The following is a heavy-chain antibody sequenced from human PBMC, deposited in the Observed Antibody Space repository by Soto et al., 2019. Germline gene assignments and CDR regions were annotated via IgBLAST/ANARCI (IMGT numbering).Heavy chain of an antibody. CDR1: GFTFGDYA. V-gene: IGHV3-49*03. CDR2: IRSKAYGGTT. CDR3: TRVLDSSGWYYFDY. Sequence: GGSLRLSCTASGFTFGDYAMSWFRQAPGKGLEWVGFIRSKAYGGTTEYAASVKGRFTISRDDSKSIAYLQMNSLKTEDTAVYYWTRVLDSSGWYYFDYWGQGTLVTVSS. D-gene: IGHD6-19*01. J-gene: IGHJ4*02.